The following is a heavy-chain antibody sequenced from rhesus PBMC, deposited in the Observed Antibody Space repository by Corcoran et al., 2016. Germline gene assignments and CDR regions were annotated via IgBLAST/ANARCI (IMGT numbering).Heavy chain of an antibody. V-gene: IGHV4-147*01. D-gene: IGHD6-31*01. CDR2: IYGSGGSA. CDR1: GGSISGNF. J-gene: IGHJ4*01. CDR3: ARKSPYGPNSDWYQGTFDY. Sequence: QVQLQESGPGLVKPSETLSLTCAVSGGSISGNFWSWIRQPPGKGLEWLGRIYGSGGSATNNPSLKGRVTISTDTSKNQFSRKLSSVTAADTAVYVCARKSPYGPNSDWYQGTFDYWGQGVLVTVSS.